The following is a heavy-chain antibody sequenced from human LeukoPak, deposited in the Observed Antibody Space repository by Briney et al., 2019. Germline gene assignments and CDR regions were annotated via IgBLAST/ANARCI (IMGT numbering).Heavy chain of an antibody. CDR2: ISAYDGYT. CDR1: GYTFSSYG. CDR3: TRDGDY. Sequence: AASVKVSCTASGYTFSSYGITWVRQAPGQGLEWMGWISAYDGYTHYAQNFQGRVTMTTDTSTTTAYLDFRSLRSDDTALYYCTRDGDYWGQGTLVTVSS. V-gene: IGHV1-18*01. J-gene: IGHJ4*02.